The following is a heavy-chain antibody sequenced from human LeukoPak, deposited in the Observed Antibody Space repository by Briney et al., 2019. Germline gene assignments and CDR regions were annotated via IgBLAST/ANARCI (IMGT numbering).Heavy chain of an antibody. J-gene: IGHJ3*02. CDR1: GGSISSYY. D-gene: IGHD2-15*01. V-gene: IGHV4-59*01. CDR2: IYYSGST. Sequence: SETLSLTCTVSGGSISSYYWSWIRQPPGKGLEWIGYIYYSGSTNYNPSLKSRVTISVDTSKNQFSLKLSSVTAADTAVYYCARDRMVYCSGGSCYRYDAFDIWGQGTIVTVSS. CDR3: ARDRMVYCSGGSCYRYDAFDI.